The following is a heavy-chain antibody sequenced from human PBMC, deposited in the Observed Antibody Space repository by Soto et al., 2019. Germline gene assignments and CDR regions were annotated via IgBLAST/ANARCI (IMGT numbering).Heavy chain of an antibody. Sequence: SVKVSCKASGGTFSSYAISWVRQAPGQGLEWMGGIIPIFGTANYAQKFQGRVTITADESTSTAYMELSRLRSEDTAVYYCAIPGYCTNGVCLRTDYYYYGMDVWGQGTTVTVSS. CDR2: IIPIFGTA. CDR1: GGTFSSYA. D-gene: IGHD2-8*01. J-gene: IGHJ6*02. CDR3: AIPGYCTNGVCLRTDYYYYGMDV. V-gene: IGHV1-69*13.